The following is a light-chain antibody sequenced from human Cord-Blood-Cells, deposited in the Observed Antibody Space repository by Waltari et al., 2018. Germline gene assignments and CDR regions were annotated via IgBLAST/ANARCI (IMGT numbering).Light chain of an antibody. CDR3: SSYTSSSTVV. CDR1: SSDVGRYNR. Sequence: QSALTQPPPVSGSPGQSVTISCTGTSSDVGRYNRVSWYQQPPGTAPKLMIYEVSNRPSGVPDRFSGSKSGNTASLTISGLQAEDEADYYCSSYTSSSTVVFGGGTKLTVL. CDR2: EVS. V-gene: IGLV2-18*02. J-gene: IGLJ2*01.